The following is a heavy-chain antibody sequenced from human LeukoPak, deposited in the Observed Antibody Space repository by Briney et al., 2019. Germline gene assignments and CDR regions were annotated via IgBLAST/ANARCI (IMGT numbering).Heavy chain of an antibody. Sequence: GGYLSLSCAASGFTFSSYWMHWVRQAPGKGLVWVSRINSDGSSTSYADSVKGRFTISRDKAKNTLYLQMNSLRAEDTAVYYCARNRYYYDSSGYSHWGQGTLVTVSS. V-gene: IGHV3-74*01. D-gene: IGHD3-22*01. J-gene: IGHJ4*02. CDR1: GFTFSSYW. CDR2: INSDGSST. CDR3: ARNRYYYDSSGYSH.